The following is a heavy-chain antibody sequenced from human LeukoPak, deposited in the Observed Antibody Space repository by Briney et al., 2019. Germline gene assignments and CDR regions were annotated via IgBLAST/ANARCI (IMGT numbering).Heavy chain of an antibody. CDR2: IYYSGST. Sequence: SQTLSLTCTVSGGSISSGGYYWSWIRQHPGKGLGWIGNIYYSGSTYYNPSLKSRVTISVDTSKNQFSLKLSSVTAADTAVYYCARVENVIYYDSRAGAFDIWGQGTMVTVSS. J-gene: IGHJ3*02. V-gene: IGHV4-31*03. CDR3: ARVENVIYYDSRAGAFDI. CDR1: GGSISSGGYY. D-gene: IGHD3-22*01.